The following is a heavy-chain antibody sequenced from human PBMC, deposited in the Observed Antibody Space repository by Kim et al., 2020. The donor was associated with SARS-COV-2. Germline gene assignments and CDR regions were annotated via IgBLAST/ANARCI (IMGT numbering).Heavy chain of an antibody. CDR1: GDSIRNTNNF. D-gene: IGHD3-22*01. Sequence: SETLSLTCTVSGDSIRNTNNFWDWIRQPPGKGLEWIGNVDFDGSTYYSPSLQSRVTVSLDAARNQFSLKLNSVTAADTAVYYCARHVSPSRRSTMISAYDSFDLWGQGTMVTVSS. CDR3: ARHVSPSRRSTMISAYDSFDL. V-gene: IGHV4-39*01. J-gene: IGHJ3*01. CDR2: VDFDGST.